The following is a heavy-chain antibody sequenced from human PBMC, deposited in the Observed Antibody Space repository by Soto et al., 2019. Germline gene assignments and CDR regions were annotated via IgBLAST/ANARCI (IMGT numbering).Heavy chain of an antibody. Sequence: NPSETLSLTCTVSGGSISSGGYYWSWIRQHPGKGLEWIGYIYYSGSTYYNPSLKSRVTISVDTSKNQFSLKLSSVTAADTAVHYCARGEVVAVSLVDYYYYGMDVWGQGTTVTVSS. CDR2: IYYSGST. CDR1: GGSISSGGYY. D-gene: IGHD2-15*01. V-gene: IGHV4-31*03. J-gene: IGHJ6*02. CDR3: ARGEVVAVSLVDYYYYGMDV.